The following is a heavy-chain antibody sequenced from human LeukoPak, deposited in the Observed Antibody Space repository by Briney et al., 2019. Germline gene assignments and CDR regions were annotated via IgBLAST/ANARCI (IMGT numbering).Heavy chain of an antibody. D-gene: IGHD3-9*01. CDR1: RLSFRNYA. CDR2: ISGSGGST. V-gene: IGHV3-23*01. J-gene: IGHJ6*03. CDR3: AKAADYDMTYYYYYMDV. Sequence: PGLSLRLSCAASRLSFRNYAMIFIRQAPGKGLEWVSAISGSGGSTFYADSVKGRFTISRDNSKNTLYLQMNSLRAEDTALYYCAKAADYDMTYYYYYMDVWGKGATVTISS.